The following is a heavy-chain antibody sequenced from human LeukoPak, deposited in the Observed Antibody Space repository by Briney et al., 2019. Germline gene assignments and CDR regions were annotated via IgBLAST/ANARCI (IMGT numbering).Heavy chain of an antibody. CDR2: IGVGGSNI. Sequence: GGSLRLSCTASGFTFSSYSMNWVRQAPGKGLEWVSYIGVGGSNIYYAESLQGRFTISRDNAKNSLYLQLNSLRAEDTAVYYCAKETAHCGWDCCDYWGQGPLVTVS. V-gene: IGHV3-21*04. J-gene: IGHJ4*02. CDR1: GFTFSSYS. D-gene: IGHD2-21*01. CDR3: AKETAHCGWDCCDY.